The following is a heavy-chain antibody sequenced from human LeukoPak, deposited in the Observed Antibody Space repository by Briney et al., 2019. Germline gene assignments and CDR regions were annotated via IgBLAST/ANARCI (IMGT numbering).Heavy chain of an antibody. D-gene: IGHD6-19*01. V-gene: IGHV4-59*01. CDR1: GASISSYY. CDR2: IYYGGST. CDR3: ARDLGGYSTGWYLDY. J-gene: IGHJ4*02. Sequence: PSETLPLTCNVSGASISSYYWSWIRQPPGKGLEWIGYIYYGGSTNYNPSLKSRVTISVDTSKNQFSLKLSSVTAADTAVYYCARDLGGYSTGWYLDYWGQGTLVTVSS.